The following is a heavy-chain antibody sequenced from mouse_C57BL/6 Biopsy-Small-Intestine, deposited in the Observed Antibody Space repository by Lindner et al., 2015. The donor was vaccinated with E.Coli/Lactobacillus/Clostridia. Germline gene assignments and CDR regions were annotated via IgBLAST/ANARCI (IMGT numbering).Heavy chain of an antibody. D-gene: IGHD2-12*01. V-gene: IGHV1-84*02. J-gene: IGHJ4*01. CDR3: VTDRIVVAGTSSNY. CDR2: ISGNTGNT. CDR1: GYTFINNA. Sequence: SVKVSCKASGYTFINNAINWVRQAPGQGLEWMGWISGNTGNTHYAPKVQGRVTLTMDTSTSTAYMELRSLKSDDTAMYYCVTDRIVVAGTSSNYWGQGTRVTVSS.